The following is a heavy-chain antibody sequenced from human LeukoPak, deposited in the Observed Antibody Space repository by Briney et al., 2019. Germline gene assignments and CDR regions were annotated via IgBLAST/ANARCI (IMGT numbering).Heavy chain of an antibody. V-gene: IGHV4-4*02. CDR1: GGSISSSNW. CDR3: ARDSPNSGSYYGFDY. Sequence: SETLSLTCAVSGGSISSSNWWSWVRQPPGKGLEWMGEIYHSGSTNYNPSLKSRVTISVDKSKNQFSLKLSSVTAADTAVYYCARDSPNSGSYYGFDYWGQGTLVTVSS. J-gene: IGHJ4*02. D-gene: IGHD1-26*01. CDR2: IYHSGST.